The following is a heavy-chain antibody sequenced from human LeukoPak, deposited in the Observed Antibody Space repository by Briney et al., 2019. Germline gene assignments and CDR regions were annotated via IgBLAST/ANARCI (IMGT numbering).Heavy chain of an antibody. CDR1: GYTFTSYG. Sequence: ASVKVSCKASGYTFTSYGISWVRQAPGQGLEWMGWISAYNGNTNYAQKLQGRVTMTTDTSTSTAYMELRSLRSDDTAVYYCAGSPPSEAIAAAGKGFDYWGQGTLVTVSS. CDR3: AGSPPSEAIAAAGKGFDY. CDR2: ISAYNGNT. V-gene: IGHV1-18*01. D-gene: IGHD6-13*01. J-gene: IGHJ4*02.